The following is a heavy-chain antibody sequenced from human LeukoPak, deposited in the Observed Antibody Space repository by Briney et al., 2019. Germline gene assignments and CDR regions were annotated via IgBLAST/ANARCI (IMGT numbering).Heavy chain of an antibody. CDR2: INPNSGGT. D-gene: IGHD3-3*01. CDR3: AREYQRSGHQVQAFDI. CDR1: GYTFTGYY. J-gene: IGHJ3*02. V-gene: IGHV1-2*02. Sequence: ASVKVSCKASGYTFTGYYMHWVRQAPGQGLEWMGWINPNSGGTNYAQKFQGRVTMTRDTPISTAYMELSRLRSDDTAVYYCAREYQRSGHQVQAFDIWGQGTMVTVSS.